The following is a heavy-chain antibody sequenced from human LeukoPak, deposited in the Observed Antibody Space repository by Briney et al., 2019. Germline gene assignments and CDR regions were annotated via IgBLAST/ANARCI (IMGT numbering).Heavy chain of an antibody. J-gene: IGHJ4*02. CDR1: GRNISSYA. CDR2: IIPIFGTA. V-gene: IGHV1-69*13. CDR3: ARNGYYYDSSGHYYVGYFDY. D-gene: IGHD3-22*01. Sequence: SVKFCCKACGRNISSYAISWVRQATGPGNDWMGWIIPIFGTANYAQKFQGRVTITADESTSTAYMELSSLRSEDTAVYYCARNGYYYDSSGHYYVGYFDYWGQGTLVTVSS.